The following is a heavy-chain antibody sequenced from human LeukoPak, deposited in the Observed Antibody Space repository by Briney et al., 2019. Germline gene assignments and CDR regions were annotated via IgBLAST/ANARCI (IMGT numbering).Heavy chain of an antibody. D-gene: IGHD2-15*01. CDR1: GFTFSSYA. CDR3: ARVLRYCSGGNCYSGGLGYMDV. V-gene: IGHV3-30*04. CDR2: ISYDGSNK. J-gene: IGHJ6*03. Sequence: GGSLRLSCAASGFTFSSYAMHWVRQAPGKGLEWVAVISYDGSNKYYADSVKSRFTISRDNSKNTLYLQMNSLRAEDTAVYYCARVLRYCSGGNCYSGGLGYMDVWGKGTTVTISS.